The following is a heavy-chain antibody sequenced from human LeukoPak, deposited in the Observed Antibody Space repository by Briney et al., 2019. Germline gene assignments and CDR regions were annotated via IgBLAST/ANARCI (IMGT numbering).Heavy chain of an antibody. J-gene: IGHJ4*02. Sequence: PGGFLRLSCAASGFTFNTYGMSWVRRAPGKGLEWVSTISGNGANTYYADSVKGRVTISRDNSKNTRYLQMNSLRADDTAVYYCAKGITVVVISTFDYWGQGALVTVSS. CDR3: AKGITVVVISTFDY. V-gene: IGHV3-23*01. D-gene: IGHD3-22*01. CDR2: ISGNGANT. CDR1: GFTFNTYG.